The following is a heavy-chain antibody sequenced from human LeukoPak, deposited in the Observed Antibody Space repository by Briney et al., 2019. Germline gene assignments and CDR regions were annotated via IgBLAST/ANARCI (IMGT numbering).Heavy chain of an antibody. D-gene: IGHD2/OR15-2a*01. CDR2: INHSGST. V-gene: IGHV4-34*01. Sequence: SETLSLTCTVSGGSISSYYWSWIRQPPGKGLEWIGEINHSGSTNYNPSLKSRVTISVDTSKNQFSLKLSSVTAADTAVYYCARDYYYFDYWGQGTLVTVSS. J-gene: IGHJ4*02. CDR3: ARDYYYFDY. CDR1: GGSISSYY.